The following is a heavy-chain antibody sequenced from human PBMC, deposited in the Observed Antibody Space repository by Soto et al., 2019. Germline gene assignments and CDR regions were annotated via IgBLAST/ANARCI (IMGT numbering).Heavy chain of an antibody. D-gene: IGHD5-12*01. CDR1: GFTFSSYA. CDR3: ARENAARWLQNPTFDY. Sequence: QVQLVESGEGVVQPGRSLRLSCAASGFTFSSYAMHWVRQAPGKGLEWVAVISYDGSNKYYADSVKGRFTISRDNSKNTLYLQMNSLRAEDTAVYYCARENAARWLQNPTFDYWGQGTLVTVSS. V-gene: IGHV3-30-3*01. J-gene: IGHJ4*02. CDR2: ISYDGSNK.